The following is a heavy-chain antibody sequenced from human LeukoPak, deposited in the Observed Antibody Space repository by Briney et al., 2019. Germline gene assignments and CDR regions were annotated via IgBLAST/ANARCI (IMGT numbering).Heavy chain of an antibody. J-gene: IGHJ4*02. CDR1: GFTFSNYA. CDR3: AKDLGITLFGVVTHPFDY. V-gene: IGHV3-23*01. CDR2: ISGSGGST. D-gene: IGHD3-3*01. Sequence: PGGSLRLSCAASGFTFSNYAMSWVRRAPGKGLEWVSTISGSGGSTYYADSVKGRFTISRDNSKNTLHLQMNSLRADDTAVYYCAKDLGITLFGVVTHPFDYWGQGTLVTVS.